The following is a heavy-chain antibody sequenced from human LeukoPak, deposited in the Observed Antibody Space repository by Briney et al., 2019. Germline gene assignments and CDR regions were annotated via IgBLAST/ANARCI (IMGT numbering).Heavy chain of an antibody. D-gene: IGHD6-13*01. Sequence: PSETLSLTCAVYGGSFSGYYWSWIRQPPGKGLEWIGEINHSGSTNYNPSLKSRVTISVDTSKNQFSLKLSSVTAADTAVYYCARLTGYSSSWAFDYWGQGTLVAVSS. V-gene: IGHV4-34*01. CDR3: ARLTGYSSSWAFDY. CDR2: INHSGST. CDR1: GGSFSGYY. J-gene: IGHJ4*02.